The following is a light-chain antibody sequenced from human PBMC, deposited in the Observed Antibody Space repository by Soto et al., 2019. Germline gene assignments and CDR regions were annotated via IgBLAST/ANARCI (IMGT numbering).Light chain of an antibody. Sequence: EIALTQSPATLSLSPGERATLSCRASQSISRYLAWYQQKPGQAPRLLIYDASNRATGIQARFSGSGSGTDFTLTISSLEPEDFAVYYCQQRGNWPSFGGGTKVEIK. V-gene: IGKV3-11*01. J-gene: IGKJ4*01. CDR3: QQRGNWPS. CDR2: DAS. CDR1: QSISRY.